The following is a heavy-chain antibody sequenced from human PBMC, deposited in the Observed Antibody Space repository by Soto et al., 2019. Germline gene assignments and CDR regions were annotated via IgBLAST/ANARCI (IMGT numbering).Heavy chain of an antibody. V-gene: IGHV5-51*01. CDR2: IYPGDSDT. CDR1: GYSFTSYW. J-gene: IGHJ6*02. Sequence: EVQLVQSGAEVKKPGESLKISCNGSGYSFTSYWIGWVRQMPGKGLECMGIIYPGDSDTRYSPSFQGQVTISADKSISTAYLQWSGLKASDTAMYYCARTAAAGKYYYGMDVWGQGTTVTVSS. CDR3: ARTAAAGKYYYGMDV. D-gene: IGHD6-13*01.